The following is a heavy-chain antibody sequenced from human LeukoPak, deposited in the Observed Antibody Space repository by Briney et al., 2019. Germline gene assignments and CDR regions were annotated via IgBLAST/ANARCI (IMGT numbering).Heavy chain of an antibody. J-gene: IGHJ4*02. V-gene: IGHV4-59*01. CDR3: ARGGVGVTRAFDY. D-gene: IGHD1-26*01. CDR1: GGFISSYY. Sequence: SETLSLTCSVSGGFISSYYWSWIRQPPGKGLEWIGYIHYSGSTNYNPSLKSRVTISVDTSKNQFSLKLSSVTAADTAVYYCARGGVGVTRAFDYWGQGTLVTVSS. CDR2: IHYSGST.